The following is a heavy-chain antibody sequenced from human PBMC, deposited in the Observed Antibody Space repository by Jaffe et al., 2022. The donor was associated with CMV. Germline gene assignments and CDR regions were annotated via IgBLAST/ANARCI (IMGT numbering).Heavy chain of an antibody. D-gene: IGHD3-22*01. CDR3: AKDRVPEEITMIVVVIGGGFDY. CDR2: ISGSGGST. J-gene: IGHJ4*02. V-gene: IGHV3-23*01. Sequence: EVQLLESGGGLVQPGGSLRLSCAASGFTFSSYAMSWVRQAPGKGLEWVSAISGSGGSTYYADSVKGRFTISRDNSKNTLYLQMNSLRAEDTAVYYCAKDRVPEEITMIVVVIGGGFDYWGQGTLVTVSS. CDR1: GFTFSSYA.